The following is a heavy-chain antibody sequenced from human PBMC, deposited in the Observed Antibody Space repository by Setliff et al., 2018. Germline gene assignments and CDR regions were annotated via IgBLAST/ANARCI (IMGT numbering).Heavy chain of an antibody. Sequence: PGGSLRLSCAASGFSFSNYWMHWVRQAPGKGLVWVSRINSDGSSTNYADSVKGQFTVSRDNAKNTLYLQMNSLRAEDTGVYYCASGDWFYFDCWGQGTLVTVSS. CDR1: GFSFSNYW. CDR3: ASGDWFYFDC. D-gene: IGHD2-21*01. CDR2: INSDGSST. J-gene: IGHJ4*02. V-gene: IGHV3-74*01.